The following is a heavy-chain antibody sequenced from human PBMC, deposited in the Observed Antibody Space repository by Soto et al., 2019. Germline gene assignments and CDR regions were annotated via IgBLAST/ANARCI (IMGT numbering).Heavy chain of an antibody. CDR1: GFTFSSKY. D-gene: IGHD2-15*01. Sequence: PXVSLTLFCPASGFTFSSKYMNWVRQAPGKGLEWVSIIWSAGLTYYADSVSGRFTISRDISKNILFLQMNNLRAEDSAIYYCARELPPDLWGQGTLVTVSS. CDR2: IWSAGLT. V-gene: IGHV3-53*01. CDR3: ARELPPDL. J-gene: IGHJ5*02.